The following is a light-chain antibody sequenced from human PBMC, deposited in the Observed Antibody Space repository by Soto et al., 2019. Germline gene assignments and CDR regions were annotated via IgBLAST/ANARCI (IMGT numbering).Light chain of an antibody. Sequence: EIVMTQSPATLSVSPGERATLSCRASQSISTYLAWYQQKPGQAPRLLIYDASNRATGIPARFSGSGSGTDFTLTISSLDPEDFAVYYCQQRNNWPSFGQGTRLEIK. CDR1: QSISTY. V-gene: IGKV3-11*01. CDR2: DAS. J-gene: IGKJ5*01. CDR3: QQRNNWPS.